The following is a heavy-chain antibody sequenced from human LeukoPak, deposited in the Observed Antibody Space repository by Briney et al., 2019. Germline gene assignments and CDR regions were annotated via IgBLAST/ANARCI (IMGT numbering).Heavy chain of an antibody. CDR3: ARSGYGDYALSVAFDI. J-gene: IGHJ3*02. V-gene: IGHV3-48*03. Sequence: GGSLRLSCAASGFTFSSYAMNWVRQAPGKGLEWVSYISSSGSTIYYADSVKGRFTISRDNAKNSLYLQMNSLRAEDTAVYYCARSGYGDYALSVAFDIWGQGTMVTVSS. D-gene: IGHD4-17*01. CDR2: ISSSGSTI. CDR1: GFTFSSYA.